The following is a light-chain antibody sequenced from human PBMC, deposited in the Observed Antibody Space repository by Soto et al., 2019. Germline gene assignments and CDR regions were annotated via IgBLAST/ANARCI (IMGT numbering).Light chain of an antibody. Sequence: IQMTESPSSLSASVGDRVTITCQASEDIHNNLNWYQKKPGEAPKLLIYAASNSQAGVPSRFSGSGSGTHYTFTISSLQPDDTATYYCQHYDNFPPLRTFGGGTTVDIK. J-gene: IGKJ4*01. CDR1: EDIHNN. CDR2: AAS. CDR3: QHYDNFPPLRT. V-gene: IGKV1-33*01.